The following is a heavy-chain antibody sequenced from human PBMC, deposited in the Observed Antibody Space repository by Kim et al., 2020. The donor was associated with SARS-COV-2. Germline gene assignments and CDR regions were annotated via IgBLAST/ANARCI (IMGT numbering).Heavy chain of an antibody. Sequence: DSVKGRFTISRDKSKNTLYLQMNSLRAEDTAVYYCAKAILDYSNFGGMDVWGQGTTVTVSS. V-gene: IGHV3-23*01. CDR3: AKAILDYSNFGGMDV. J-gene: IGHJ6*02. D-gene: IGHD4-4*01.